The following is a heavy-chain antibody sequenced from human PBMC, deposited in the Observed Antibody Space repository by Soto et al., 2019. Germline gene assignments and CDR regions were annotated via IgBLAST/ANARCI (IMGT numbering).Heavy chain of an antibody. Sequence: QLQLQESGSGLVKPSQTLSLTCAVSGGSVSSGVFSWNWIRQSPGQGLEWIGYVSHSGSPYYTASLRSRVTISLDMSTNQISLNLTSVTPADTAVYFCARGHYYYALDVWGQGTMVTVSS. CDR1: GGSVSSGVFS. J-gene: IGHJ3*01. CDR3: ARGHYYYALDV. D-gene: IGHD3-10*01. CDR2: VSHSGSP. V-gene: IGHV4-30-2*06.